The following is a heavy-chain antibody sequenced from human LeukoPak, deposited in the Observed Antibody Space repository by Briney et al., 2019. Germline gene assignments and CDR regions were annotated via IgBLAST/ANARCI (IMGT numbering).Heavy chain of an antibody. Sequence: GGSLRLSCAASGFTFSDYYMSWIRQAPGKGLEWVSYISSSSSYTNYADSVKGRFTISRDNAKNSLYLQMNSLRAEDTAVYYCASSPFCSSTSCYRTHFQHWGQGTLVTVSS. J-gene: IGHJ1*01. CDR2: ISSSSSYT. D-gene: IGHD2-2*01. CDR1: GFTFSDYY. CDR3: ASSPFCSSTSCYRTHFQH. V-gene: IGHV3-11*06.